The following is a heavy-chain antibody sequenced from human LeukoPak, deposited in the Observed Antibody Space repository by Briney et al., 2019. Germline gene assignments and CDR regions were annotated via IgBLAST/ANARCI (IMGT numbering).Heavy chain of an antibody. CDR3: ARSFFQWNYGSCLDS. D-gene: IGHD1-7*01. Sequence: GGSLRLSCAASVFSFSNYVMQWVRQVPGKGLEWAALIAHDGSNKYYADSVKGRFTISRDNSRSILYLQMNSLRPEDTAVYSCARSFFQWNYGSCLDSWGQGTLVTVSS. CDR1: VFSFSNYV. J-gene: IGHJ4*02. CDR2: IAHDGSNK. V-gene: IGHV3-30*03.